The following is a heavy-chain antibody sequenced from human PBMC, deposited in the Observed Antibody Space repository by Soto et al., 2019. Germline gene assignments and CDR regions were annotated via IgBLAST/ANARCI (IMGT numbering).Heavy chain of an antibody. D-gene: IGHD3-10*01. CDR1: GLPFDGFA. Sequence: TLSLSCTVSGLPFDGFAISWVRHAPGKGLEWVGLIRNHSYQETTEYAAAVKGRSTISRNTSNGIAYLQMNSLNSADSAVYCCSGAGSIDPLYCCLCRGQGTRVTVSS. J-gene: IGHJ4*02. CDR2: IRNHSYQETT. CDR3: SGAGSIDPLYCCLC. V-gene: IGHV3-49*04.